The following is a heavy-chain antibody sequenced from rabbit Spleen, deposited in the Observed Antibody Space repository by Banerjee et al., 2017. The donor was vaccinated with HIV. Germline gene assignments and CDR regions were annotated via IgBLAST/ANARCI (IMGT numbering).Heavy chain of an antibody. J-gene: IGHJ4*01. D-gene: IGHD7-1*01. CDR2: IYTGNGKT. CDR1: GFSFISSYD. CDR3: ARSINDVYRGLNL. V-gene: IGHV1S45*01. Sequence: QEQLVESGGGLVKPGASLTLTCTASGFSFISSYDMCWVRQAPGKGLEWIGCIYTGNGKTYYASWAKGRFTISKSSSTTVTLQMTSLTAADTATYFCARSINDVYRGLNLWGPGTLVTVS.